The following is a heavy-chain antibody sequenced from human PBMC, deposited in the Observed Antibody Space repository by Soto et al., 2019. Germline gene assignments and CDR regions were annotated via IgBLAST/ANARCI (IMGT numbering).Heavy chain of an antibody. CDR3: ATIFRYGDPEY. V-gene: IGHV3-23*01. CDR2: LSASSGSS. CDR1: GFTFSNYA. Sequence: GGSLRLSCAASGFTFSNYAMSWVRQAPGKGLEWVSALSASSGSSYYADSVKGRFTISRDNSKSTLYLQMNSLRAEDTAVYYCATIFRYGDPEYWGQGVLVTVSS. J-gene: IGHJ4*02. D-gene: IGHD2-21*02.